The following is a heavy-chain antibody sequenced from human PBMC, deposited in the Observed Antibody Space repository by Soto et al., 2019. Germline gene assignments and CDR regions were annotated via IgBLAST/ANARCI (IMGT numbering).Heavy chain of an antibody. CDR2: IYWDGDK. CDR3: AQRQTSMVRGANAFDI. CDR1: GFSLITSGVG. J-gene: IGHJ3*02. Sequence: KESGPTLVKPTQTLTLTCTFSGFSLITSGVGVGWIRQPPGKALEWLALIYWDGDKRYSPSLKSRLTITKDTSKNQVVLTMTNMDPVDTATYFCAQRQTSMVRGANAFDIWGQGTLVTVSS. D-gene: IGHD3-10*01. V-gene: IGHV2-5*02.